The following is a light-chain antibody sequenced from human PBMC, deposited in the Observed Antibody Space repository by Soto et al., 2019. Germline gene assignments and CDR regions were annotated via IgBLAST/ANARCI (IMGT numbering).Light chain of an antibody. J-gene: IGLJ1*01. CDR2: DNY. CDR1: SSNIGKSH. V-gene: IGLV1-51*01. Sequence: QSVLTQPPSVSAAPGQTVTISCSGSSSNIGKSHVSWYQHLPGTAPTLLIYDNYKRPSGIPDRLYGSKSGTAATLDITGLQNGDEADDYCATWDESRSAAVFGPGTKLTVL. CDR3: ATWDESRSAAV.